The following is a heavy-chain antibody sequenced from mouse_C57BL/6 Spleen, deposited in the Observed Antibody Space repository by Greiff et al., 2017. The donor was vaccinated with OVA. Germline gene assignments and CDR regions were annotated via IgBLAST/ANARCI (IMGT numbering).Heavy chain of an antibody. CDR1: GFTFSSYA. J-gene: IGHJ1*03. Sequence: EVKVVESGGGLVKPGGSLKLSCAASGFTFSSYAMSWVRQTPEKRLEWVATISDGGSYTYYPDNVQGRFTISRDNAKNNLYLQMSHLKSEDTAMYYCAKSLGGYFDVWGTGTTVTVSS. CDR2: ISDGGSYT. CDR3: AKSLGGYFDV. D-gene: IGHD2-10*02. V-gene: IGHV5-4*03.